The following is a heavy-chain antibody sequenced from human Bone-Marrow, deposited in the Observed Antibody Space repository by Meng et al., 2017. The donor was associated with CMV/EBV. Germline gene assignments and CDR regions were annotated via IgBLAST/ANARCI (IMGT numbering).Heavy chain of an antibody. CDR3: ARWKPRVDY. CDR1: GFTFSSYW. D-gene: IGHD1-1*01. J-gene: IGHJ4*02. Sequence: GESLKISCAASGFTFSSYWMSWVRQAPGKGLEWVANIKQDGSEKYYVDSVKGRFTIPRDNAKNSLYLQMNSLRAEDTAVYYCARWKPRVDYWGQGTLVTVSS. V-gene: IGHV3-7*01. CDR2: IKQDGSEK.